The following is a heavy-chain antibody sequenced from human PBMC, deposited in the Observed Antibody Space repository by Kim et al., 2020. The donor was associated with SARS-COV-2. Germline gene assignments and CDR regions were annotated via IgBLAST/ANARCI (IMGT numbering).Heavy chain of an antibody. J-gene: IGHJ6*02. V-gene: IGHV3-13*04. Sequence: GGSLRLSCAASGFTFSSYDMHWVRQATGKGLEWVSAIGTAGDTYYPGSVKGRFTISRENAKNSLYLQMNSLRAGDTAVYYCARRHYYYYGMDVWGQGTTVTVSS. CDR3: ARRHYYYYGMDV. CDR1: GFTFSSYD. CDR2: IGTAGDT.